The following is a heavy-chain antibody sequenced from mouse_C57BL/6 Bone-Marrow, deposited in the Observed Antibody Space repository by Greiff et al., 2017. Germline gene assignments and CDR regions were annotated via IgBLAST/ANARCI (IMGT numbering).Heavy chain of an antibody. J-gene: IGHJ4*01. V-gene: IGHV1-85*01. D-gene: IGHD2-4*01. CDR3: ARDFYYDYDDYAMDY. CDR2: IYPRDGST. Sequence: QVQLQQSGPELVKPGASVKLSCKASGYTFTSYDINWVKQRPGQGLEWIGWIYPRDGSTKYNEKFKGKATLTVDTSSSTAYMELHSLTSEDSAVYFCARDFYYDYDDYAMDYWGQGTSVTVSS. CDR1: GYTFTSYD.